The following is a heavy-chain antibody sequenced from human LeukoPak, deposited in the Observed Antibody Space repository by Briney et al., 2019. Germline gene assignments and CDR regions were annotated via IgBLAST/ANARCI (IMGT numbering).Heavy chain of an antibody. D-gene: IGHD6-19*01. J-gene: IGHJ1*01. CDR3: ASHRGGWCFGYFQH. CDR2: INHSGST. V-gene: IGHV4-34*01. Sequence: SETLSLTCAVYGGSFSGYYWSWIRQPPGKGLEWIGEINHSGSTNYNPSLKSRVTISVDTSKNQFSLKLSSVTAADTAVYYCASHRGGWCFGYFQHWGQGTLVTVSS. CDR1: GGSFSGYY.